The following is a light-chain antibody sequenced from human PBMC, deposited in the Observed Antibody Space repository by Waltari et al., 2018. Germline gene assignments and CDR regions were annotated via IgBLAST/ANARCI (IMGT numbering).Light chain of an antibody. Sequence: QSVLTQPPSASVTPGQRVTISCSGRNSNIGSNSVNCYQQPPGTAPNLLIYTNNQRPSGVPDRFSGSKSGTSATLAIGGLRSADEADYYCAAWDDSLNGWVFGGGTKLTVL. CDR3: AAWDDSLNGWV. CDR2: TNN. CDR1: NSNIGSNS. V-gene: IGLV1-44*01. J-gene: IGLJ3*02.